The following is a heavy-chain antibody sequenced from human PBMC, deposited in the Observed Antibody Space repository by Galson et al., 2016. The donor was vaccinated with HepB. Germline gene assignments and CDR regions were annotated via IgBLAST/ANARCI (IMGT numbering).Heavy chain of an antibody. CDR1: GFSLSNFG. V-gene: IGHV3-21*03. CDR2: ISSSSAHI. J-gene: IGHJ4*02. CDR3: ARGFLQRTLDL. D-gene: IGHD2/OR15-2a*01. Sequence: SLRLSCAASGFSLSNFGMNWVRQAPEKGLEWVASISSSSAHIYYSDSVKGRLTISRDNAKNSLSLQLDSLRVEDSGVYYCARGFLQRTLDLWGPGTLISVSS.